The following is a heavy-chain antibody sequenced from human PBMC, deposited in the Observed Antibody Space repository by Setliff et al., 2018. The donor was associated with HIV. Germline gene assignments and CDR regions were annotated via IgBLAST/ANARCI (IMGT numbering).Heavy chain of an antibody. CDR2: IIPIFGTA. D-gene: IGHD2-8*01. J-gene: IGHJ4*02. CDR3: ARKYCTNGVCYKTGEFDY. CDR1: GGTFSSYV. Sequence: SVMVSCKASGGTFSSYVISWVRQAPGQGLEWMGGIIPIFGTANNAQKFQGRVTITADESTSTAYMELSSLRSDDTAVYYCARKYCTNGVCYKTGEFDYWGQGTLVTVSS. V-gene: IGHV1-69*13.